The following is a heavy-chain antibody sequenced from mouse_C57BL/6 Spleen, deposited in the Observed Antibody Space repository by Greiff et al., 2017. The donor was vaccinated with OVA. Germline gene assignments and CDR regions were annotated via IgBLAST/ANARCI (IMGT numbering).Heavy chain of an antibody. CDR1: GYTFTDYN. V-gene: IGHV1-22*01. D-gene: IGHD2-5*01. CDR2: INPNNGGT. CDR3: ARGYYSNYVYFDY. J-gene: IGHJ2*01. Sequence: EVKLQQSGPELVKPGASVKMSCKASGYTFTDYNMHWVKQSHGKSLEWIGYINPNNGGTSYNQKFKGKATLTVNKSSSTAYMELRSLTSEDSAVYYCARGYYSNYVYFDYWGQGTTLTVSS.